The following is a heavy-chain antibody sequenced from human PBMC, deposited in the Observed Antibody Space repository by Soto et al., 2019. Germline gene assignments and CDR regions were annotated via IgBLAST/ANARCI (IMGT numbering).Heavy chain of an antibody. CDR1: GFSFSYYS. CDR3: VKDESINWYSGHFRH. CDR2: ISSSSTYI. J-gene: IGHJ1*01. Sequence: GGSLRLSCEASGFSFSYYSMNWVRQAPGKGLEWVSSISSSSTYINYADDLKGRFRISRDNSKNSLHLQMNSLSAEDTAFYYCVKDESINWYSGHFRHWGQGTLVTVSS. V-gene: IGHV3-21*04. D-gene: IGHD6-13*01.